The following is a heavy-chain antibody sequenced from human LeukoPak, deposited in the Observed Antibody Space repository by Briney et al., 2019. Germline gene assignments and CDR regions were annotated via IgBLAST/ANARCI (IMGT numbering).Heavy chain of an antibody. CDR1: GFTFSSYS. V-gene: IGHV3-21*01. Sequence: GGSLRLSCAASGFTFSSYSMNWVRQAPGKGLEWVSSISSSSSYMYYADSVKGRFTISRDNAKNSLYLQMNSLRAEDTAVYYCARETRYYYYMDVWGKGTTVTVSS. CDR2: ISSSSSYM. CDR3: ARETRYYYYMDV. J-gene: IGHJ6*03.